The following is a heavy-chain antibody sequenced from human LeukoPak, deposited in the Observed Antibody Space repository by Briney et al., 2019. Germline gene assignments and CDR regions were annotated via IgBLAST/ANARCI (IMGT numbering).Heavy chain of an antibody. D-gene: IGHD3-22*01. CDR3: ARVFRDYYDSSGSDYFDY. CDR2: ISSSGSTI. CDR1: GFTFSSYE. J-gene: IGHJ4*02. V-gene: IGHV3-48*03. Sequence: GGSLRLSCAASGFTFSSYEMNWVRQAPGKGLEWVSYISSSGSTIYYADSVKGRFTISRDNAKNSLYLQMNSLRAEDTAVYYCARVFRDYYDSSGSDYFDYWGQGTLVTVPS.